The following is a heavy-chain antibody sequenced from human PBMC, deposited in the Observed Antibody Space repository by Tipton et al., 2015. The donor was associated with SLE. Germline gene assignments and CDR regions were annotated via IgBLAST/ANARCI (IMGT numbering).Heavy chain of an antibody. J-gene: IGHJ4*02. CDR2: ISSGGSGGST. CDR3: ASGITATSDY. D-gene: IGHD1-14*01. V-gene: IGHV3-53*01. CDR1: GLTVSFNY. Sequence: SLRLSCVGSGLTVSFNYMSWVRQAPGKGLEWVSVISSGGSGGSTYYADSVKGRFTISRDSSRNTFSLQMNSLRAEDTAMYYCASGITATSDYWGQGTLVTVSS.